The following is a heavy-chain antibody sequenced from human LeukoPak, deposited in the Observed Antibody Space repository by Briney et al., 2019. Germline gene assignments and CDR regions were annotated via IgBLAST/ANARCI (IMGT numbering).Heavy chain of an antibody. J-gene: IGHJ4*02. Sequence: GGSLRLSCAVSRFRFSSYAMNWVRQAPGKGLEWVSVIYSGGSTYYADSVKGRFTISRDNSKNTLYLQMNSLRAEDTAVYYCARGYSSSWKGTYYFDYWGQGTLVTVSS. V-gene: IGHV3-66*01. CDR2: IYSGGST. CDR1: RFRFSSYA. D-gene: IGHD6-13*01. CDR3: ARGYSSSWKGTYYFDY.